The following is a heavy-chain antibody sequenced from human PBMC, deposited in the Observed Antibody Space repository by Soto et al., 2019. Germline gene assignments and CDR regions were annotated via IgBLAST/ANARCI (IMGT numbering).Heavy chain of an antibody. CDR3: THITGHCGGSSCFDY. V-gene: IGHV2-5*02. CDR1: GFSLSTSGVA. CDR2: ISWDDDK. Sequence: QITLKESGPTLVKPTQTLRLTCTFSGFSLSTSGVAVGRIRQPPGKALEWLALISWDDDKRYSPSLQSRLPITKDTYTNQVVLTLTNMDPVDTATYYCTHITGHCGGSSCFDYWGQGTLVTVSS. D-gene: IGHD2-15*01. J-gene: IGHJ4*02.